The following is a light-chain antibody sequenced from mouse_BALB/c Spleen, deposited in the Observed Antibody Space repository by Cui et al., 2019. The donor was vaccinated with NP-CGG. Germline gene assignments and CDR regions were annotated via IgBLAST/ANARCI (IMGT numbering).Light chain of an antibody. CDR1: TGAVTTSNY. J-gene: IGLJ1*01. CDR3: ALWYSNHWV. V-gene: IGLV1*01. CDR2: GTN. Sequence: QAVVTQIHARTTSPGETVTLTCRSSTGAVTTSNYANWVQEKPDHLFTGLIGGTNNRVPGVPARFSGSLIGDKAALTIRGAQTEDEAIYFCALWYSNHWVFGGGTKLTVL.